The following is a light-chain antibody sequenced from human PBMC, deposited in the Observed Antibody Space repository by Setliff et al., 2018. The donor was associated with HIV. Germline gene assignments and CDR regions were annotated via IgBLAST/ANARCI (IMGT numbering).Light chain of an antibody. Sequence: QSVLAQPVSVSGSPGQSITISCSGATRDFETHSFVSWYHQVPVKTPRLIIYEVTKRPSGVSDRFSGSKSGNTASLTISGLRADDEGQPKAAPSVTLFPPGVFGTGTKVTVL. CDR3: APSVTLFPPGV. CDR2: EVT. V-gene: IGLV2-23*02. CDR1: TRDFETHSF. J-gene: IGLJ1*01.